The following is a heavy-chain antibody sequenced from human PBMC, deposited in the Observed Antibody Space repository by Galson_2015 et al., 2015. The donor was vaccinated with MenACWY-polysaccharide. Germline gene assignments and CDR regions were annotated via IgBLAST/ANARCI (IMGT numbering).Heavy chain of an antibody. V-gene: IGHV2-70*01. Sequence: PALVKPTQTLTLTCTFSGFSLSTSGMCVSWIRQPPGKALEWLALIDWDDDKYYSTSLKTRLTISKDTSKNQVVLTMTNMDPVDTATYYCARIHYDFWSGYLGFDYWGQGTLVTVSS. CDR2: IDWDDDK. CDR1: GFSLSTSGMC. CDR3: ARIHYDFWSGYLGFDY. D-gene: IGHD3-3*01. J-gene: IGHJ4*02.